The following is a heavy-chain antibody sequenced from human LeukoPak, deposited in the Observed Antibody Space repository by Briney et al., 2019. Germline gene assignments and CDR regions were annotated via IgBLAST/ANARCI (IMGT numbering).Heavy chain of an antibody. Sequence: GGSLRLSCAASGFTFSSYAMSWVRQAPGKGLEWVSAISGSGGSTYYADSVKGRFTISRDNAKNSLYLQMNSLRDEDTAVYYCARGGYSYGKNWFDPWGQGTLVTVSS. CDR1: GFTFSSYA. J-gene: IGHJ5*02. V-gene: IGHV3-23*01. D-gene: IGHD5-18*01. CDR2: ISGSGGST. CDR3: ARGGYSYGKNWFDP.